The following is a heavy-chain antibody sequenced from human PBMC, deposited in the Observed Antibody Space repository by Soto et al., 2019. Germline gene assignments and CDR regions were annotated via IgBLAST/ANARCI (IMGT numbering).Heavy chain of an antibody. V-gene: IGHV4-59*08. CDR1: GGSISSYY. CDR3: ARHLQEQQLVPSGFDY. D-gene: IGHD6-13*01. Sequence: ETLSLTCTVSGGSISSYYWSWIRQPPGKGLEWIGYIYYSGSTNYNPSLKSRVTISVDTSKNQFSLKLSSVTAADTAVYYCARHLQEQQLVPSGFDYWGQGTLVTVSS. J-gene: IGHJ4*02. CDR2: IYYSGST.